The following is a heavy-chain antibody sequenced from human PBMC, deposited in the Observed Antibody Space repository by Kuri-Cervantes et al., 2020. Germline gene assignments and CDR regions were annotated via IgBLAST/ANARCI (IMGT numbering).Heavy chain of an antibody. CDR1: GYAFINHG. CDR2: ISIYNGHT. J-gene: IGHJ4*02. CDR3: AKVAQAYFDY. Sequence: ASVKVSCKASGYAFINHGITWVRQAPGQGLGWMGWISIYNGHTNYAQKFQDRVTMTTDTSTSTAYIELTSLTSDDTAVYYCAKVAQAYFDYWGQGTLVTVSS. V-gene: IGHV1-18*01.